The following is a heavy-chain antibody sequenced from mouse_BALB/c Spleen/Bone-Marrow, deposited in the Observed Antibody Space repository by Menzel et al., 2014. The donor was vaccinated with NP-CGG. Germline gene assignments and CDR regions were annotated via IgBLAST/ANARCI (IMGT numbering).Heavy chain of an antibody. D-gene: IGHD2-4*01. V-gene: IGHV5-6-4*01. Sequence: EVKLVESGGGLVKPGVSLKLSCAASGFSFSSYSMSWVRQTPEKRLEWVATISSGGHDTYYPDSVKGRFTISRDNAKNTLYLQMSSLKSEDPAMYYCSKDGGYDYSYYFDYWGQGTTLTVSS. CDR1: GFSFSSYS. CDR2: ISSGGHDT. CDR3: SKDGGYDYSYYFDY. J-gene: IGHJ2*01.